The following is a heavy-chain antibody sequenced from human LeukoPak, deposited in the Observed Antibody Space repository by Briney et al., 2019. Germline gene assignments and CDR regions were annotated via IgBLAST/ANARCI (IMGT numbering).Heavy chain of an antibody. CDR1: GFTFSSYL. Sequence: PGGSLRLSCAASGFTFSSYLMSWVRQAPGKGLEWVANIKQDGSEKYYVDSVKGRFTISRDNAKNSLYLQMNSLRAEDTAVYYCARDRHQYYYDSSGCFDYWGQGTLVTVSS. CDR3: ARDRHQYYYDSSGCFDY. D-gene: IGHD3-22*01. J-gene: IGHJ4*02. CDR2: IKQDGSEK. V-gene: IGHV3-7*01.